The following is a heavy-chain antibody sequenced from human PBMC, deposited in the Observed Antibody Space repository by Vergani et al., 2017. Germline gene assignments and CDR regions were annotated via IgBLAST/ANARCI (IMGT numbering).Heavy chain of an antibody. V-gene: IGHV3-9*01. CDR3: AKDHYDFWSGYPNLSPFDL. D-gene: IGHD3-3*01. Sequence: EVQLLESGGGLVQPGGSLRLTCAASEFTFSNYAMNLVRQAPGKGLEWVSGISWNSGSIGYADSVKGRFTISRDNAKNSLYLQMNSLRAEDTALYYCAKDHYDFWSGYPNLSPFDLWGRGTLVTVSS. CDR1: EFTFSNYA. CDR2: ISWNSGSI. J-gene: IGHJ2*01.